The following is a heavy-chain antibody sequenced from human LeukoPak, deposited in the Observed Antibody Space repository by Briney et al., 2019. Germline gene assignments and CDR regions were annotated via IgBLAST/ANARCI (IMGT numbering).Heavy chain of an antibody. D-gene: IGHD5-18*01. CDR3: ARDKPVRNSYGSVFDY. CDR1: GFAFSSYG. J-gene: IGHJ4*02. CDR2: ISYDGTNK. V-gene: IGHV3-30*03. Sequence: TGGSLRLSCAASGFAFSSYGMHWVRQAPGKGLEWVADISYDGTNKNYADSVKGRFTISRDNSKNTLYLQMNSLRAEDTAVYYCARDKPVRNSYGSVFDYWGQGTLVTVSS.